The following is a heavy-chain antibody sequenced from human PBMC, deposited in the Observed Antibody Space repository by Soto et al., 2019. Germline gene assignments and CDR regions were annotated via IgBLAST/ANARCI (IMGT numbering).Heavy chain of an antibody. D-gene: IGHD3-22*01. J-gene: IGHJ4*02. Sequence: NPGGSLRLSCAASGFTFSSYSMNWVRQAPGKGLEWVSSISSSSSYIYYADSVKGRFTISRDNAKNSLYLQMNSLRAEDTAVYYCAREPHYDSSGIDYWGQGTLVTVSS. V-gene: IGHV3-21*01. CDR1: GFTFSSYS. CDR2: ISSSSSYI. CDR3: AREPHYDSSGIDY.